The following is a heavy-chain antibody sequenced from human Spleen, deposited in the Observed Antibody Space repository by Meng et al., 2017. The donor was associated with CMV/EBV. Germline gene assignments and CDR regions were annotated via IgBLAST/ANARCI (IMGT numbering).Heavy chain of an antibody. Sequence: CAFYGVSFSCYFWSCLRQPPLMGLEWIGAINPCGSPTYNPFLTSRVTLSVDTSNNHLSLKLTSVTAADSAIYFCARGLGYANAPLFHWGLGPLVTVSS. CDR1: GVSFSCYF. D-gene: IGHD2-8*01. CDR2: INPCGSP. J-gene: IGHJ4*02. CDR3: ARGLGYANAPLFH. V-gene: IGHV4-34*01.